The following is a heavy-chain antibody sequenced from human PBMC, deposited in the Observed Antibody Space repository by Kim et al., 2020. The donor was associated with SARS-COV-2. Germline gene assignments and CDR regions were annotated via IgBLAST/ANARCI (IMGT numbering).Heavy chain of an antibody. Sequence: GGSLRLSCAASGFTFSSYAMSWVRQAPGKGLEWVSTISGSGGSTYYADSVKGRFTISRDNSKNTLFLQMNSLRAEDTAVYYCAPEPDYGDYVGGDYWGQGTLVTVSS. J-gene: IGHJ4*02. CDR2: ISGSGGST. D-gene: IGHD4-17*01. V-gene: IGHV3-23*01. CDR3: APEPDYGDYVGGDY. CDR1: GFTFSSYA.